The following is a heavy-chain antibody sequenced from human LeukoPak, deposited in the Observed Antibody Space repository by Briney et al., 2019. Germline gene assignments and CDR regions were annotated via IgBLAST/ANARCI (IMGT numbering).Heavy chain of an antibody. D-gene: IGHD6-13*01. V-gene: IGHV3-23*01. CDR2: ISGSGGST. CDR3: AKGSASSWYLLSFWYFDL. CDR1: GFTFSSYA. Sequence: GGSLRLSCAASGFTFSSYAMSWVRQAPGKGLEWVSAISGSGGSTYYADSVKGRFTISRDNSKNTLYLQMNSLRAEDTAVYYCAKGSASSWYLLSFWYFDLWGRGTLVTVSS. J-gene: IGHJ2*01.